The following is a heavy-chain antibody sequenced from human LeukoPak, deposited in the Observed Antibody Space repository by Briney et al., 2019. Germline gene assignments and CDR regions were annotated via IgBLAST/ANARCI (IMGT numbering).Heavy chain of an antibody. CDR2: ISSNGGST. CDR1: GFTFSSYA. CDR3: VPGGWGYSIYFDY. J-gene: IGHJ4*02. D-gene: IGHD2-21*01. V-gene: IGHV3-64D*06. Sequence: GGSLRLSCAASGFTFSSYAMHWVRQAPGKGLEYVSAISSNGGSTYYADSVKGRFTISRDNSKNTLYLQMSSLRAEDTAVYYCVPGGWGYSIYFDYWGQGTLVTVSS.